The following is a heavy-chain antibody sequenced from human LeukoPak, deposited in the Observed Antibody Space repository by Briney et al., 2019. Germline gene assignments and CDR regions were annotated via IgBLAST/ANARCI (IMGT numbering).Heavy chain of an antibody. CDR3: ARGGIQVSGIDEFDY. D-gene: IGHD6-19*01. Sequence: GGSLRHSCAASGFTFIDYDMHWVRQVIGKGLEWVSAIGICGDTHYSGSVKGRFTISRENAESSLYLQMNSLRAEDTAVYYCARGGIQVSGIDEFDYWGQGTLVTVSS. J-gene: IGHJ4*02. CDR2: IGICGDT. CDR1: GFTFIDYD. V-gene: IGHV3-13*01.